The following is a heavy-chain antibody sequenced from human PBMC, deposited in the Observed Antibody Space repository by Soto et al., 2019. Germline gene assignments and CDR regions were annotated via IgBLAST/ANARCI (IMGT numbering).Heavy chain of an antibody. V-gene: IGHV3-23*01. CDR2: ISGSGGST. J-gene: IGHJ4*02. CDR3: AKDPGSESRYSRFDY. Sequence: PGGSLRLSCAASGFTFSSYAMSWVRQAPGKGLEWVSAISGSGGSTYYADSVKGRFTISRDNSKNTLYLQMNSLRAEDTAVYYCAKDPGSESRYSRFDYWGQGTLVTVSS. CDR1: GFTFSSYA. D-gene: IGHD3-3*01.